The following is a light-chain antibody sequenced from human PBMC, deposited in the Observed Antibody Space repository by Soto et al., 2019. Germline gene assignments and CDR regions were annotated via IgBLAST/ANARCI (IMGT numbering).Light chain of an antibody. J-gene: IGKJ4*01. CDR2: DAS. Sequence: EIVLTQSPATLSLSPGERATLSCRASQRVSSYLAWYQQKPGQAPRLLIYDASNRATGIPARFSGSGSGTDFTLTISSLEPEDFAVYYCQQRSTWPLTVGGRTKVEI. CDR3: QQRSTWPLT. CDR1: QRVSSY. V-gene: IGKV3-11*01.